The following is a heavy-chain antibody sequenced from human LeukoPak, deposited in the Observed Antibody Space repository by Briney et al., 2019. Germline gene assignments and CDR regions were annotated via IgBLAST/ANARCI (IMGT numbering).Heavy chain of an antibody. J-gene: IGHJ5*02. CDR2: MQTSEIV. CDR3: ARDRMDPNWFDP. D-gene: IGHD2-2*03. Sequence: SETLSLTCTVSGGSISSPDFYWSWIRQPAGKGLEWIGRMQTSEIVSYNPSLRSRVTISIDTSKNQFSLRLTSVTAADTAVYYCARDRMDPNWFDPWGQGTLVTVSS. V-gene: IGHV4-61*02. CDR1: GGSISSPDFY.